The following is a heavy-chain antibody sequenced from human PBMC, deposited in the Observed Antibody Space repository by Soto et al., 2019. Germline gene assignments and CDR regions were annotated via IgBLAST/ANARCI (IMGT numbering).Heavy chain of an antibody. Sequence: PSETLSLTCTVSADSISSYYWGWIRQPPGKGLEWIGFIYNSGTTKYNPSLKSRVTLSMDTSTNQFSLKLTSVTAADTAVYYCARRHRYCSGDGCYLFDYWGPGTLVTVSS. D-gene: IGHD2-15*01. J-gene: IGHJ4*02. CDR2: IYNSGTT. CDR3: ARRHRYCSGDGCYLFDY. CDR1: ADSISSYY. V-gene: IGHV4-59*08.